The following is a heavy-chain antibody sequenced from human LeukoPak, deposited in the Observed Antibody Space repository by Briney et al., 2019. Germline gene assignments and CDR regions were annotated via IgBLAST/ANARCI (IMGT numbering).Heavy chain of an antibody. CDR2: IYTSGST. CDR3: ARDFWSGSYYFDY. D-gene: IGHD3-3*01. V-gene: IGHV4-61*02. J-gene: IGHJ4*02. Sequence: SETLSLTCTVSGGSISSDSYYWSWIRQPAGKGLEWIGRIYTSGSTNYNPSLKSRVTMSVDTSKNQFFLKLRSVTAADTAVYYCARDFWSGSYYFDYWGQGTLVTVSS. CDR1: GGSISSDSYY.